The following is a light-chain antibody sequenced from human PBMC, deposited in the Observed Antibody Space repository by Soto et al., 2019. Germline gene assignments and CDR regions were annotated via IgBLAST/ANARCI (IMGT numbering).Light chain of an antibody. V-gene: IGKV1-13*02. J-gene: IGKJ4*01. CDR3: QQFNSDPLT. Sequence: AIQLTQSPSSLSASVGDRVTITCRATQGISSALAWYQQKPGKAPKLLIYDASSLQRGAPSRFRGSGSGTDFTLTISSLQPEEFATYYCQQFNSDPLTFGVGTKVDIK. CDR2: DAS. CDR1: QGISSA.